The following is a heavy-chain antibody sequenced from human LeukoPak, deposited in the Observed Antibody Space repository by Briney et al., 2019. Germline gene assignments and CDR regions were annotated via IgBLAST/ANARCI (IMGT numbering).Heavy chain of an antibody. CDR3: AKATMVRGPTDY. CDR1: GFTFSSYA. D-gene: IGHD3-10*01. CDR2: ISGSGGST. J-gene: IGHJ4*02. V-gene: IGHV3-23*01. Sequence: GGSLRLSCAASGFTFSSYAMSWVRQAPGEGLGWVSAISGSGGSTYYADSVKGRFTISRDNSKNTLYLQMNSLRAEDTAVYYCAKATMVRGPTDYWGQGTLVTVSS.